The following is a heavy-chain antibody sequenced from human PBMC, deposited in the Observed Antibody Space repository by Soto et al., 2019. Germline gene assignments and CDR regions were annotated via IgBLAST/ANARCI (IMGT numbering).Heavy chain of an antibody. Sequence: ASVKVSCKTSGYPFTISDIHWVRRAPGQGLEWMGRIIPILGIANYAQKFQGRVTITADKSTSTAYMELSSLRSEDTAVYYCAREYYYDSSGYQGPDYWGQGTLVTVSS. J-gene: IGHJ4*02. D-gene: IGHD3-22*01. CDR1: GYPFTISD. V-gene: IGHV1-69*04. CDR2: IIPILGIA. CDR3: AREYYYDSSGYQGPDY.